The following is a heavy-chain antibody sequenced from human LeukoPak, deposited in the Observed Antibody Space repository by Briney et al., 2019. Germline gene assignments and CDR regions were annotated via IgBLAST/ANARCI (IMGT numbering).Heavy chain of an antibody. V-gene: IGHV4-59*02. D-gene: IGHD5-24*01. CDR1: GGSVSDYY. CDR2: IYYSGST. Sequence: SETLSLTCTVSGGSVSDYYWSWIRQPPGKGLEWIGYIYYSGSTNYNPSLKSRVTISVDTSKNQFSLKLSSVTAADTAVYYCASGMATNIFDYWGQGTLVTVSS. CDR3: ASGMATNIFDY. J-gene: IGHJ4*02.